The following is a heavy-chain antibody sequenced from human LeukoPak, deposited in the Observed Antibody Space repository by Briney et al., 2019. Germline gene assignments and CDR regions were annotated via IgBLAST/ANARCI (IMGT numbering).Heavy chain of an antibody. CDR2: INPSGGST. V-gene: IGHV1-46*01. D-gene: IGHD2-15*01. CDR1: GYTFTSYY. J-gene: IGHJ4*02. CDR3: ARVGGYCSGGSCSANTLDY. Sequence: ASVKVSCKASGYTFTSYYMHWVRPAPGQGLEWMGIINPSGGSTSYAQKFQGRVTMTRDTSTSTVYMELSSLRSEDTAVYYCARVGGYCSGGSCSANTLDYWGQGTLVTVSS.